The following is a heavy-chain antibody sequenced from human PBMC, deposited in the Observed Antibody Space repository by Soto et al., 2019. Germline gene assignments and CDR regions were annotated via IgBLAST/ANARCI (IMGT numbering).Heavy chain of an antibody. CDR3: AREYGDYGVIDY. Sequence: QVQLQQWCAGLLKPSETLSLTCAVYGVSFSGYYWSWIRQPPGKGLEWIGEINHSGSTNYNPSLKSRVTISVDTSKNQFSLKLSSVTAADTAVYYCAREYGDYGVIDYWGQGTLVTVSS. CDR1: GVSFSGYY. J-gene: IGHJ4*02. CDR2: INHSGST. D-gene: IGHD4-17*01. V-gene: IGHV4-34*01.